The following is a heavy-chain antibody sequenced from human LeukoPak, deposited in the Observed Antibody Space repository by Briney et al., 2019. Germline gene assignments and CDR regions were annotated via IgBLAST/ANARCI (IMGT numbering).Heavy chain of an antibody. Sequence: PGGSLRLSCVASRFLFNNAWMSWVRQAPGKGLEWVGRIKSGPDVGTTDYAAPVKGRFTISRDDSKNTLYLQMNSLKTEDTAVYYCTTPHDGYWGQGTLVTVSS. J-gene: IGHJ4*02. CDR1: RFLFNNAW. V-gene: IGHV3-15*01. CDR2: IKSGPDVGTT. CDR3: TTPHDGY.